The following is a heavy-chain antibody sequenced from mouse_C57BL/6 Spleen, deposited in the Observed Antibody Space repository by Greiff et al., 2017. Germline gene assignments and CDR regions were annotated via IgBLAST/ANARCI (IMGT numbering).Heavy chain of an antibody. Sequence: VHVKQSGGGLVKPGGSLKLSCAASGFTFSDYGMHWVRQAPEKGLEWVAYISSGSSTIYYADTVKGRFTISRDNAKNTLFLQMTSLRSEDTAMYYCATMVTTGYYAMDYWGQGTSVTVSS. CDR2: ISSGSSTI. CDR1: GFTFSDYG. D-gene: IGHD2-2*01. V-gene: IGHV5-17*01. J-gene: IGHJ4*01. CDR3: ATMVTTGYYAMDY.